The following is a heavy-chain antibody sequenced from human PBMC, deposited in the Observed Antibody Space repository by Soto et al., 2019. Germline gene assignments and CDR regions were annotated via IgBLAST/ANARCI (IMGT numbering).Heavy chain of an antibody. Sequence: PSETLSLTCTVSGGSISSGAYYWSWIRQHPGKGLEWIAYIYYSGGTYYNPSLKSRVTISVDTSKNQFSLKLSSVTAADTAFYYCARDQWRNYSYSVMDVWGQGTTVTVSS. CDR2: IYYSGGT. CDR1: GGSISSGAYY. V-gene: IGHV4-31*03. J-gene: IGHJ6*02. CDR3: ARDQWRNYSYSVMDV. D-gene: IGHD2-8*01.